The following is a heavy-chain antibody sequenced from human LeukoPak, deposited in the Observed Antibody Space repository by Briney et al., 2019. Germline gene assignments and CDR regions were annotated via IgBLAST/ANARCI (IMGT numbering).Heavy chain of an antibody. CDR3: ARGRLYSSRHYYYYYMDV. V-gene: IGHV3-21*01. J-gene: IGHJ6*03. D-gene: IGHD6-13*01. CDR1: GFTFSRYS. Sequence: GGSLRLSCAASGFTFSRYSMNWVRQASGKGLEWVSSMSVNSGLIYYADSVKGRFTVSRDNARNSLYLQMHSLRAEDTAVYYCARGRLYSSRHYYYYYMDVWGKGTTVTVSS. CDR2: MSVNSGLI.